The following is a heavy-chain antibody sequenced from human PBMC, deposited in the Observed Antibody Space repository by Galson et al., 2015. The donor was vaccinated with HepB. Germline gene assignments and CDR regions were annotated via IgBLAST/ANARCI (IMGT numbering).Heavy chain of an antibody. J-gene: IGHJ4*02. CDR1: GYSFTTYW. Sequence: QSGAEVKKPGESLKISCTGSGYSFTTYWIGWVRQMPGKGLEWMGIIYPGDSDTRYSPSFQGQVTISADTSISTAYLQWSRLKASDTAIYYCASSLATTLYFDYWGQGTLVTVSS. CDR3: ASSLATTLYFDY. D-gene: IGHD1-1*01. V-gene: IGHV5-51*01. CDR2: IYPGDSDT.